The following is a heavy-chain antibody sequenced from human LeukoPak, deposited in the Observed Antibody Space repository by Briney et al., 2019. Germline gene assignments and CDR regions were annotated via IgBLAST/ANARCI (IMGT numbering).Heavy chain of an antibody. CDR3: AYTYTTGYPDAFDV. Sequence: SGPTLVNPTQTLKLTCTFSGFSLSTSGVGVGWIRQPPGKALEWLALIYWNDDKRYSPSLKNRLTITKDTSKNLVVLTVTNMDPVDTATYYCAYTYTTGYPDAFDVWGQGTVVTVSS. J-gene: IGHJ3*01. CDR2: IYWNDDK. D-gene: IGHD3-9*01. V-gene: IGHV2-5*01. CDR1: GFSLSTSGVG.